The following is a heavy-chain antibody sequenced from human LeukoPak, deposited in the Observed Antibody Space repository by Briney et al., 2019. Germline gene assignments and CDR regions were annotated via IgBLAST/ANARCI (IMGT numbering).Heavy chain of an antibody. CDR1: GFALKNYG. CDR3: ARGFGSGSFYF. V-gene: IGHV3-48*04. D-gene: IGHD3-10*01. Sequence: GGSLRLSCAISGFALKNYGVNWVRQAPGKGLEWVSKISPRDTTTYYAESVKGRFTVSRDDSKNSLYLQMNNLRAEDTAVYNCARGFGSGSFYFWGQGILVTVSS. CDR2: ISPRDTTT. J-gene: IGHJ4*02.